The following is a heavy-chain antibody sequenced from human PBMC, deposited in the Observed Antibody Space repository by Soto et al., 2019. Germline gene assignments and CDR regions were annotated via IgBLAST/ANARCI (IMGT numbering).Heavy chain of an antibody. J-gene: IGHJ3*02. V-gene: IGHV5-51*01. CDR1: GYSFTSYW. CDR2: IYPGDSDT. Sequence: GESRKISCKGSGYSFTSYWIGWVRQMPEKGLQWMGIIYPGDSDTRYSPSFQGQVTISADKSISTAYLQWSSLKASDTAMYYCARLILGATDAFDIWGQGTMVTVSS. D-gene: IGHD1-26*01. CDR3: ARLILGATDAFDI.